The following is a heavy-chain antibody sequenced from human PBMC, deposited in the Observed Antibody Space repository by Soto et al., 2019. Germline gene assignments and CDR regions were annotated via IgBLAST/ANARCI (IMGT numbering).Heavy chain of an antibody. J-gene: IGHJ5*02. CDR3: ARDANYYDSKSWFDP. Sequence: PSVTLSLTCTVSGVSISSGGYYWRWIRQHPGKGLEWIGYIYYSGSTYYNPSLKSRVTISVDTSKNQFSLKLSSVTAADTAVYYCARDANYYDSKSWFDPWGQGTLVTVSS. CDR1: GVSISSGGYY. CDR2: IYYSGST. V-gene: IGHV4-31*03. D-gene: IGHD3-22*01.